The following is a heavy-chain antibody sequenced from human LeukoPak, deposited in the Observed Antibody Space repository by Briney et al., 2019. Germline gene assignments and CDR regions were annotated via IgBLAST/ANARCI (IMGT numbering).Heavy chain of an antibody. CDR3: TRDLRTDSSFSPFDY. CDR1: GFTLSSYW. CDR2: INQDVSEI. D-gene: IGHD3/OR15-3a*01. J-gene: IGHJ4*02. V-gene: IGHV3-7*01. Sequence: GGSLRLSCAASGFTLSSYWMSWVRQAPGKGLEWVANINQDVSEINYVDSVKGRFTISRDNGKNSLYLQMNSLRAEDTAVYYCTRDLRTDSSFSPFDYWGQGTLVTVSS.